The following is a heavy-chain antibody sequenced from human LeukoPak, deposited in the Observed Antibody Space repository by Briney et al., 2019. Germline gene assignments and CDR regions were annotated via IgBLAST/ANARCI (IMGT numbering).Heavy chain of an antibody. CDR3: AVYYYGSGSYYNPIDY. D-gene: IGHD3-10*01. Sequence: SETLSLTCTVSGGSISSSSYYWGWIRQPPGKGLEWIGSIYYSGSTYYNPSLKSRVTISVDTSKNQFSLKLSSVTAADTAVYYCAVYYYGSGSYYNPIDYWGQGTLVTVSS. J-gene: IGHJ4*02. CDR1: GGSISSSSYY. CDR2: IYYSGST. V-gene: IGHV4-39*07.